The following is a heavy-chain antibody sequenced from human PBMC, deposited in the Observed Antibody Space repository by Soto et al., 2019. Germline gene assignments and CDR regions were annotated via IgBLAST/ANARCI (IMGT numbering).Heavy chain of an antibody. V-gene: IGHV3-33*01. CDR2: IWYDGSNK. CDR1: GFTFSSYG. Sequence: GGSLRLSCAASGFTFSSYGMHWVSQAPGKGLEWVAVIWYDGSNKYYADSVKGRFTISRDNSKNTLYLQMNSLRAEDTAVYYCARDSGYSYGSPLAYGMDVWGQGTTVTVSS. CDR3: ARDSGYSYGSPLAYGMDV. D-gene: IGHD5-18*01. J-gene: IGHJ6*02.